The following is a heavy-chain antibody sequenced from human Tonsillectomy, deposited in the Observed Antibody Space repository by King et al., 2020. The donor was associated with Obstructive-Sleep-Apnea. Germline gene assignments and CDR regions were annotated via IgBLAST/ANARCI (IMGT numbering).Heavy chain of an antibody. V-gene: IGHV1-8*01. CDR1: GYTFISYD. D-gene: IGHD3-22*01. J-gene: IGHJ4*02. Sequence: QLVQSGAEVKKPGASVRVSCKASGYTFISYDINWVRQATGQGLEWMGWMNPKSANTGYAQKFQGRVTMTRNTSISTAYMELSSLRSEDTAVYYCVTSKYSYESSGFYWDQWGQGTLVTVSS. CDR2: MNPKSANT. CDR3: VTSKYSYESSGFYWDQ.